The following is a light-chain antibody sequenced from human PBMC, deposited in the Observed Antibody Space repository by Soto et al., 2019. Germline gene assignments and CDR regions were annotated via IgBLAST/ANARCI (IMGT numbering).Light chain of an antibody. CDR3: QQYGSPMYT. V-gene: IGKV3-20*01. J-gene: IGKJ2*01. CDR1: QSVSSSY. CDR2: GAS. Sequence: EIVLTQSPGTLSLSPGERATLSCRASQSVSSSYLAWYQQKPGQAPRLLIYGASSRATGIPDRFSGSGSGTDFTLTISRLEPEDFALYYCQQYGSPMYTFGQGTKLEIK.